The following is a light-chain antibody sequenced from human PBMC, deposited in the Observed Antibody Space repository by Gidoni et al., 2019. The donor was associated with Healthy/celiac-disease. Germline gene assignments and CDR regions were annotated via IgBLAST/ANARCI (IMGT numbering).Light chain of an antibody. Sequence: DIQMTQSPSSLSASVGERVTITCQASQDISNYLNWYQQKPGKAPKLLIYDASNLEKGVPSRFSGSVSGTDFTFTISSLQPEDIATYYCQQYDNLPLTFGGGTKVEIK. V-gene: IGKV1-33*01. CDR2: DAS. CDR1: QDISNY. CDR3: QQYDNLPLT. J-gene: IGKJ4*01.